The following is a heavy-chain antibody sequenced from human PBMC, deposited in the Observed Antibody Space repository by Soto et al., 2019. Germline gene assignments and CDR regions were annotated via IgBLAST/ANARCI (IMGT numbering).Heavy chain of an antibody. D-gene: IGHD2-2*01. J-gene: IGHJ5*02. V-gene: IGHV3-23*01. CDR1: GLTFSSYA. Sequence: PGGSLRLSCAASGLTFSSYAMSWVRQAPGKGLEWVSAISGSGGSTYYADSVKGRFTISRDNSKNTLYLQMNSLRAEDTAVYYYAKAPRGSTSFLYAWGQGTLVTVSS. CDR2: ISGSGGST. CDR3: AKAPRGSTSFLYA.